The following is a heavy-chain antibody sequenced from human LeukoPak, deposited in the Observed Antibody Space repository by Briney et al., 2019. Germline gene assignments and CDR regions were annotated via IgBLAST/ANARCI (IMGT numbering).Heavy chain of an antibody. CDR3: ARGGPIDYYYGMDV. CDR2: INHSGST. Sequence: PSETLSLTCAVYGGSFSGYYWSWIRQPPGKGLEWIGEINHSGSTNYNPSLKSRVTISVDTSKNQFSLKLSSVTAADTAVYYCARGGPIDYYYGMDVWGQGTTVTVSS. J-gene: IGHJ6*02. CDR1: GGSFSGYY. V-gene: IGHV4-34*01. D-gene: IGHD2-21*01.